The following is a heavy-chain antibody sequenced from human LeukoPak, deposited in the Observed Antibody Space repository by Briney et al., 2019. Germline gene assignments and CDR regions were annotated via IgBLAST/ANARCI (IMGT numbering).Heavy chain of an antibody. J-gene: IGHJ2*01. Sequence: GGSLRLSCAASGFTFDDYAMHWVRQAPGKGLEWVSGISWNSGSIGYADSVKGRFTISRDNAKNSLYLQMNSLRAEDTALYYCVKDMGSPWKAFDLWGRGTLVTVSS. CDR3: VKDMGSPWKAFDL. V-gene: IGHV3-9*01. CDR1: GFTFDDYA. D-gene: IGHD1-1*01. CDR2: ISWNSGSI.